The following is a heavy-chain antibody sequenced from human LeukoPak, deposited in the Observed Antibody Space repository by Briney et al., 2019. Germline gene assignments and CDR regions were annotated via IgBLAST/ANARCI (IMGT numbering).Heavy chain of an antibody. Sequence: SETLSLTCTVSGGSISNHYWSWIRQPPGKGLEWIGYIYYSGSSNYNPSLKSRVTISVDTSKNQFSLKLSSVTAADTAVYFCARGAEYYAIWRGYAGYSDYWGQGISVTVSS. V-gene: IGHV4-59*08. CDR1: GGSISNHY. D-gene: IGHD3-3*01. CDR2: IYYSGSS. J-gene: IGHJ4*02. CDR3: ARGAEYYAIWRGYAGYSDY.